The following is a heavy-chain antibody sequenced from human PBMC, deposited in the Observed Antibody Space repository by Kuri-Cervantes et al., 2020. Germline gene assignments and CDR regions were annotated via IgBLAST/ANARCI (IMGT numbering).Heavy chain of an antibody. V-gene: IGHV1-69*06. CDR2: IIPIFDAP. J-gene: IGHJ4*02. Sequence: SVKVSCKASGGTFTDYTINWVRQAPGQGLEWMGGIIPIFDAPNYTPELQGRVTITADKSASTAYMVLSSLRSEDTALYYCASSGSTGEFDNWGQGTLVTVSS. CDR1: GGTFTDYT. CDR3: ASSGSTGEFDN. D-gene: IGHD1-26*01.